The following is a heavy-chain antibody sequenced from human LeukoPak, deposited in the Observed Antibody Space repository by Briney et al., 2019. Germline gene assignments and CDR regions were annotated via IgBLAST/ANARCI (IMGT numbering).Heavy chain of an antibody. V-gene: IGHV3-23*01. CDR2: ISGSGGST. CDR1: GFTFSSYA. Sequence: GASLRLSCAASGFTFSSYAMSWVRQAPGKGLEWVSAISGSGGSTYYADSVKGRFTISRDNSKNTLYLQMNSLRAEDTAVYYCAKVGAYYYDSSGYRVYFDYWGQGTLVTVSS. J-gene: IGHJ4*02. CDR3: AKVGAYYYDSSGYRVYFDY. D-gene: IGHD3-22*01.